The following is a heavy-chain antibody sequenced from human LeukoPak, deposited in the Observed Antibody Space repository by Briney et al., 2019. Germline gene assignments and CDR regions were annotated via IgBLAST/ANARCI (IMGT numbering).Heavy chain of an antibody. CDR1: GFTFSSYG. CDR3: AKPQGPWLAPSDLYY. V-gene: IGHV3-30*18. D-gene: IGHD6-19*01. CDR2: ISYDGSNK. Sequence: GGSLRLSCAASGFTFSSYGMHWVRQAPGKGLEWVAVISYDGSNKYYADSVKGRFTISRDNSKNTLYLQMNSLRAEDTAVYYCAKPQGPWLAPSDLYYWGQGTLVTVSS. J-gene: IGHJ4*02.